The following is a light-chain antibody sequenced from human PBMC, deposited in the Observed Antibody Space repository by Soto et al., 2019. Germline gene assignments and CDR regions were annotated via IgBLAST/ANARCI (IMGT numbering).Light chain of an antibody. CDR3: QQYNNWPRAT. CDR2: RAS. Sequence: EIVMTQSPATLSVSPGERATLSCRASQSVSSNLAWYQQKPGQAPRLLMFRASTRATGFPARFSGSGSGTEFNLTISSLQSEDFAVYYCQQYNNWPRATFGGGTKVDIK. V-gene: IGKV3-15*01. J-gene: IGKJ4*01. CDR1: QSVSSN.